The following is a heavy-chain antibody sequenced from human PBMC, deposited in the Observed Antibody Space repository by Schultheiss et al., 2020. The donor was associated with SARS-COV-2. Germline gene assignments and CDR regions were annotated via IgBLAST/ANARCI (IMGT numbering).Heavy chain of an antibody. J-gene: IGHJ4*02. Sequence: GGSLRLSCAASGFTFSNYGMHWVRQAPGKGLEWVAVISYDGSNKYYADSVKGRFTISRDNSKNTLYLQMNSLRAEDTAVYYCAKDSIWFGDLLSFQTFDYWGQGTLVTVSS. D-gene: IGHD3-10*01. V-gene: IGHV3-30*18. CDR2: ISYDGSNK. CDR1: GFTFSNYG. CDR3: AKDSIWFGDLLSFQTFDY.